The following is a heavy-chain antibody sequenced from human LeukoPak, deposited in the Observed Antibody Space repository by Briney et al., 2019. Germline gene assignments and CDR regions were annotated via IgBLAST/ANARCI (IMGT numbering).Heavy chain of an antibody. CDR2: IYTSGSN. V-gene: IGHV4-4*07. J-gene: IGHJ3*02. Sequence: PSETXSLTCTVSGGSINSYYWNWVRQPAGKGLEWIGRIYTSGSNNYNPSLKSRVTMSVDTSKNQFSLQLNSVTAADTAVYYCTRGVFGRAFDIWGQGAMVTVSS. CDR3: TRGVFGRAFDI. CDR1: GGSINSYY. D-gene: IGHD2-8*01.